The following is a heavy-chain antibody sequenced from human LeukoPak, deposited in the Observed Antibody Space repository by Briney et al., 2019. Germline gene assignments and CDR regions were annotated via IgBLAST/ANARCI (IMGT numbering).Heavy chain of an antibody. CDR3: ARHHAEILVPND. D-gene: IGHD1-1*01. Sequence: SETLSLTCTVSGGYIISRSHYWGWIRQPPGKGLEWIGSVYYSGNTYYNPSLKTRATISIDTPTSKNQFSLTLSSVTAADTTVYYCARHHAEILVPNDWGQGTLVTVSS. CDR1: GGYIISRSHY. CDR2: VYYSGNT. J-gene: IGHJ4*02. V-gene: IGHV4-39*01.